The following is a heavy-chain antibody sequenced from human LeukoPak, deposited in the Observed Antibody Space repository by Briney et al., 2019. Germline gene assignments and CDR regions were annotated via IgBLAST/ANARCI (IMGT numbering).Heavy chain of an antibody. CDR2: IDSNGGGA. Sequence: GGSLRLSCATSGFTFNIYWMQWVRQVPGKGLVWVSRIDSNGGGATYADSVKGRFTTSRDNGNNTMYLQMNSLRAEDAAIYYCARAKYSSRWSLDYWGQGALVTVSS. CDR3: ARAKYSSRWSLDY. J-gene: IGHJ4*02. D-gene: IGHD6-13*01. CDR1: GFTFNIYW. V-gene: IGHV3-74*03.